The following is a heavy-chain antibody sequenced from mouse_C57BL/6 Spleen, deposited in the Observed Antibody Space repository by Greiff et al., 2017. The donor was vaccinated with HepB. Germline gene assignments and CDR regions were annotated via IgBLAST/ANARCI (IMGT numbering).Heavy chain of an antibody. CDR2: IYPRSGNT. CDR3: ARSRGDAMDY. CDR1: GYTFTSYG. V-gene: IGHV1-81*01. J-gene: IGHJ4*01. Sequence: VKLMESGAELARPGASVKLSCKASGYTFTSYGISWVKQRTGQGLEWIGEIYPRSGNTYYNEKFKGKATLTADKSSSTAYMELRSLTSEDSAVYFCARSRGDAMDYWGQGTSVTVSS.